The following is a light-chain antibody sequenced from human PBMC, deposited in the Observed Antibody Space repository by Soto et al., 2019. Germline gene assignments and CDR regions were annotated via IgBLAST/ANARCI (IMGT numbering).Light chain of an antibody. J-gene: IGLJ3*02. V-gene: IGLV5-52*01. CDR2: YDSDSNK. CDR1: SGFSVGYIW. CDR3: GTWHSNARV. Sequence: QPVLTQPPSQSASSGASVTLTCILSSGFSVGYIWITWYQQKPGNPPRYILYYDSDSNKGHGSGVPSRFSGSNDASANAGILRVFGLQPEDEADYYWGTWHSNARVFGGGTKLTVL.